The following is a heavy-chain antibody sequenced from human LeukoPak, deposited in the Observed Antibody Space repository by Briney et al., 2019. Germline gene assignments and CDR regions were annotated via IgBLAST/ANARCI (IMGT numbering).Heavy chain of an antibody. J-gene: IGHJ6*02. V-gene: IGHV3-30*18. CDR2: ISYDGSNK. Sequence: GSLRLSCAASGFTFSSYGMHWVRQAPGKGLEWVAVISYDGSNKYYADSVKGRFTISRDNSKNTLYLQMNSLRAEDTAVYYCAKVKSGATTYYYYYGMDVWGQGTTVTVSS. CDR1: GFTFSSYG. D-gene: IGHD1-26*01. CDR3: AKVKSGATTYYYYYGMDV.